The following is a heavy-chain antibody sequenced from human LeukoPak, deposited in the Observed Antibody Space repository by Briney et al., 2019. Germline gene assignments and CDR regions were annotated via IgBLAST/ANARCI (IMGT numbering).Heavy chain of an antibody. CDR1: GGTFSSYA. CDR3: AREGRVVEMATGEYFQH. V-gene: IGHV1-69*06. Sequence: ASVKVSCKASGGTFSSYAISWVRQAPGQGLEWMGGIIPIFGTANYAQKFQGRVTITADKSTSTAYMELSSLRSEDTAVYYCAREGRVVEMATGEYFQHWGQGTLVTVSS. J-gene: IGHJ1*01. D-gene: IGHD5-24*01. CDR2: IIPIFGTA.